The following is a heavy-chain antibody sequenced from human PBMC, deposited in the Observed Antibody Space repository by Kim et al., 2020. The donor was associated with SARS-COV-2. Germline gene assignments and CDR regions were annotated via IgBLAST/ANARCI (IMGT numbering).Heavy chain of an antibody. CDR2: VNNGNNP. D-gene: IGHD6-19*01. V-gene: IGHV3-23*01. CDR3: AKDHPISGWPTFDS. Sequence: GGSLRLSCEASGFTFGNYAMSWVRQTPGKGLEWVASVNNGNNPYYANSVKGRFTVSRDNAKNMFFLQMGNLRAEDSALYFCAKDHPISGWPTFDSWGQGTLVTVSS. J-gene: IGHJ4*02. CDR1: GFTFGNYA.